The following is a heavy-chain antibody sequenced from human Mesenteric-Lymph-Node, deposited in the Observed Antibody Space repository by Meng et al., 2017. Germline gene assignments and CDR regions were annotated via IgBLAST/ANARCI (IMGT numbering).Heavy chain of an antibody. CDR2: IYSGGST. J-gene: IGHJ4*02. Sequence: GGSLRLSCAASGFTVSSNYMSWVRQAPGKGLEWVSVIYSGGSTYYADSVKGRFTISRHNSKNTLYLQMNSLRAEDTAVYYCVRDNGSGSFRPYNFEYWGQGTLVTVSS. CDR1: GFTVSSNY. CDR3: VRDNGSGSFRPYNFEY. V-gene: IGHV3-53*01. D-gene: IGHD3-10*01.